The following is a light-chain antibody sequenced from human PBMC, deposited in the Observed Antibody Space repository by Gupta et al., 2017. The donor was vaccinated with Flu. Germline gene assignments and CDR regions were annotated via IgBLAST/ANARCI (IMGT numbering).Light chain of an antibody. CDR3: QQSDSTPWT. CDR1: QSISIY. CDR2: GAS. J-gene: IGKJ1*01. V-gene: IGKV1-39*01. Sequence: DIQMTQSPSSLSASVGDRVTITCRASQSISIYLNWYQQKPGKAPKLLIYGASSLQSGVPSRFSGSGSGTDFTLTISSLQPEDFATYYCQQSDSTPWTFGQGTKVEIK.